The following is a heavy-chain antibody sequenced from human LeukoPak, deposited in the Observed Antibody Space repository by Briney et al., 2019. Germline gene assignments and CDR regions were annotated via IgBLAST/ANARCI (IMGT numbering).Heavy chain of an antibody. CDR3: ATYYYGSGSYYNWFDP. CDR2: ISTKNGNT. D-gene: IGHD3-10*01. Sequence: ASVKVSCKTSGYTFTTYGISWVRQAPGQGLEWMGWISTKNGNTNYAQKLQGRVTMTTDTSTTTAYMELSSLRSEDTAVYYCATYYYGSGSYYNWFDPWGQGTLVTVSS. V-gene: IGHV1-18*01. CDR1: GYTFTTYG. J-gene: IGHJ5*02.